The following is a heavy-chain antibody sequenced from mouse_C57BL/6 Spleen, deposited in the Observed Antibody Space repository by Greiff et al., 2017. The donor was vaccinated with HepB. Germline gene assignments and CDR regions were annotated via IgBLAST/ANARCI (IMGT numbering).Heavy chain of an antibody. V-gene: IGHV1-4*01. CDR3: ASYYYGSSWYFDV. CDR2: INPSSGYT. CDR1: GYTFTSYT. D-gene: IGHD1-1*01. J-gene: IGHJ1*03. Sequence: VQLVESGAELARPGASVKMSCKASGYTFTSYTMHWVKQRPGQGLEWIGYINPSSGYTKYNQKFKDKATLTADKSSSTAYMQLSSLTSEDSAVYYCASYYYGSSWYFDVWGTGTTVTVSS.